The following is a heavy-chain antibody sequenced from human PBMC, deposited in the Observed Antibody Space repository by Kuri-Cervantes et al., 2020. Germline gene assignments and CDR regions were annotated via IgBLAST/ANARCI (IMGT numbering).Heavy chain of an antibody. CDR2: INPNSGGT. CDR1: GYTFTGYY. J-gene: IGHJ4*02. CDR3: ARRYLDGGADY. Sequence: ASVKVSCKASGYTFTGYYMHWVRQAPGQGLEWMGWINPNSGGTNYAQKFQGWVTMTKDTSISTAYMELSRLRSDDTAVYYCARRYLDGGADYWGQGTLVTVSS. V-gene: IGHV1-2*04. D-gene: IGHD3/OR15-3a*01.